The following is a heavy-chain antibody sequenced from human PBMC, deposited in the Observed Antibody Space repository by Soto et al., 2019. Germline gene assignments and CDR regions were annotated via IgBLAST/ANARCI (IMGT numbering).Heavy chain of an antibody. CDR3: DRAPSGNYFDY. J-gene: IGHJ4*02. D-gene: IGHD6-25*01. CDR2: IYYSGST. Sequence: LXLTCTVSCGSISSGDYYWSWIRQPPGKGLEWIGYIYYSGSTYYNPSLKSRVTISVDTSKNQFSLKLSSVTAADTAVYYCDRAPSGNYFDYWGQGTLVTVSS. CDR1: CGSISSGDYY. V-gene: IGHV4-30-4*01.